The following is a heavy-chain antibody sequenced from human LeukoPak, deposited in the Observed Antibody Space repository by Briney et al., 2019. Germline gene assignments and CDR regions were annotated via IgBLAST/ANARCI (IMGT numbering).Heavy chain of an antibody. D-gene: IGHD3-22*01. CDR2: INPNSGGT. J-gene: IGHJ4*02. Sequence: ASVTVSCKASGYTFTGYYMHWVRQAPGQGLEWMGWINPNSGGTNYAQKFQGRVTMTRDTSISTAYMELSRLKSDDTAVYYCAREGAGYYDSSAYVFWGQGTLVTISS. CDR3: AREGAGYYDSSAYVF. CDR1: GYTFTGYY. V-gene: IGHV1-2*02.